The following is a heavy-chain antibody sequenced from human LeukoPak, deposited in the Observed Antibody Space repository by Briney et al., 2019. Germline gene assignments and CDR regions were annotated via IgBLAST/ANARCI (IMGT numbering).Heavy chain of an antibody. V-gene: IGHV1-2*02. CDR3: ARGGGRYSVDY. CDR2: ISPNSGGT. D-gene: IGHD1-26*01. Sequence: ASVKVSCKASGYTFIDYYMHWVRQAPEQGLEWIGWISPNSGGTKYVQKFQGRVTMTRDTSITTVYMELSGLSFDDTAVYYCARGGGRYSVDYWGQGTLVIVSS. CDR1: GYTFIDYY. J-gene: IGHJ4*02.